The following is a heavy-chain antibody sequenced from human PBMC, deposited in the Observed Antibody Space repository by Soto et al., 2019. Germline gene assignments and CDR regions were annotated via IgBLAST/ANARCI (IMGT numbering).Heavy chain of an antibody. CDR2: ISYDGSNK. CDR1: GFTFSGYG. D-gene: IGHD2-2*01. Sequence: GGSLRLSCAASGFTFSGYGMHWVRQAPGKGLEWVAVISYDGSNKYYADSVKGRFTISRDNSKNTLYLQMNSLRAEDTAVYYCAKDLWRYQLLYWFDPWGQGTLVTVSS. J-gene: IGHJ5*02. CDR3: AKDLWRYQLLYWFDP. V-gene: IGHV3-30*18.